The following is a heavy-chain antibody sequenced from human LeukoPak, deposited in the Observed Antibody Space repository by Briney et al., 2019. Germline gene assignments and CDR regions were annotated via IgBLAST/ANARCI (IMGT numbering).Heavy chain of an antibody. CDR2: INSDGSST. CDR3: ARGFDAFGI. V-gene: IGHV3-74*01. CDR1: GFTFSTYW. Sequence: GGSLRLSCAASGFTFSTYWMHWVRHAPGKGLVWVSRINSDGSSTNYADSVKGRFTISRDNAKNTLYLQMNSLRAEDTAVYYCARGFDAFGIWGQGTMVTVSS. J-gene: IGHJ3*02.